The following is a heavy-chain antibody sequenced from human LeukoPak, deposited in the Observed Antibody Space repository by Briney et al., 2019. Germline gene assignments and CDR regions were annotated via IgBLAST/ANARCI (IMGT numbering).Heavy chain of an antibody. D-gene: IGHD4-11*01. CDR1: GFTFSSYW. CDR3: ARGVTTVTGVLRYYYYYMDV. V-gene: IGHV3-48*04. CDR2: ISSSGSTI. Sequence: GGSLRLSCAASGFTFSSYWMNWVRQAPGKGLEWVSYISSSGSTIYYADSVKGRFTISRDNAKNSLYLQMNSLRAEDTAVYYCARGVTTVTGVLRYYYYYMDVWGKGTTVTVSS. J-gene: IGHJ6*03.